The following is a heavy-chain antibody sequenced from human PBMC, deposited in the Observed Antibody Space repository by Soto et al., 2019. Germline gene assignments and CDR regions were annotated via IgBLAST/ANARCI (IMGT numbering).Heavy chain of an antibody. CDR3: ARGGSTWSAEYYQH. J-gene: IGHJ1*01. CDR1: GYTFTNYG. D-gene: IGHD6-13*01. CDR2: ISCYNGDT. V-gene: IGHV1-18*01. Sequence: QVPLVQSGAEVKKPGASVKVSCKTSGYTFTNYGISWVRQAPGQGPQWMGWISCYNGDTKYAQTLQGRVTMTTDTSTSTAYMEVRSLRSDDTAVYYCARGGSTWSAEYYQHWGQGTVVIVS.